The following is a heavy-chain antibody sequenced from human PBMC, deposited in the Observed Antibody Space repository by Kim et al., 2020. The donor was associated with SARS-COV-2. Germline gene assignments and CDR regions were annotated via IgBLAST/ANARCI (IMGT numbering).Heavy chain of an antibody. Sequence: GRFTTSRDNARNTQYLQMNSLRAEDTAVYYCARALSRPARGTAAHGMDVWGQGTTVTVSS. D-gene: IGHD2-2*01. V-gene: IGHV3-74*01. J-gene: IGHJ6*02. CDR3: ARALSRPARGTAAHGMDV.